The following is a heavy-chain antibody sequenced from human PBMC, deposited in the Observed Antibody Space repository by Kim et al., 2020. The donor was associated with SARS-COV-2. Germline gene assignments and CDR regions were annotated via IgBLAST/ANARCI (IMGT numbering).Heavy chain of an antibody. Sequence: SGPTLVKPTQTLTLTCTFSGFSLSTSGMCVSWIRQPPGKALEWLARIDWDDDKYYSTSLKTSLTISKDTSKNQVVRTMTNMDPVDTATYYCARMVVAIVAFDIWGQGTMVTVSS. CDR2: IDWDDDK. J-gene: IGHJ3*02. CDR3: ARMVVAIVAFDI. D-gene: IGHD2-21*01. CDR1: GFSLSTSGMC. V-gene: IGHV2-70*11.